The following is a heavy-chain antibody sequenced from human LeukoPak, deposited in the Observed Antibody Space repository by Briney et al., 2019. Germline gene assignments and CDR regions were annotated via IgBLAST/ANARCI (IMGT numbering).Heavy chain of an antibody. J-gene: IGHJ4*02. V-gene: IGHV4-34*01. Sequence: SETLSLTCAVYGGSFSGYYWSWIRQPPGKGLEWIGEINHSGSTNYNTSLKSRVTISVDTSKNQFSLKLSSVTAADTAVYYCARGAAASDKFGLWGQGTLVTVSS. CDR1: GGSFSGYY. D-gene: IGHD6-13*01. CDR2: INHSGST. CDR3: ARGAAASDKFGL.